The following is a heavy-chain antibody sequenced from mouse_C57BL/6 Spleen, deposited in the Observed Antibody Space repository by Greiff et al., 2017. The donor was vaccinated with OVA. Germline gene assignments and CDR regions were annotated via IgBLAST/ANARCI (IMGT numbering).Heavy chain of an antibody. J-gene: IGHJ3*01. V-gene: IGHV1-19*01. CDR3: ARGALYDGYSWFAY. D-gene: IGHD2-3*01. Sequence: VQLQQSGPVLVKPGASVKMSCKASGYTFTDYYMNWVKQSHGKSLEWIGVINPYNGGTSYNQKFKGKATLTVDKSSSTAYMELNSLTSEDSAVYYCARGALYDGYSWFAYWGQGTLVTVSA. CDR2: INPYNGGT. CDR1: GYTFTDYY.